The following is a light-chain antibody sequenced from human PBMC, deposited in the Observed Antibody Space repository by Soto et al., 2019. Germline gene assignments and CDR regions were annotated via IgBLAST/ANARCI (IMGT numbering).Light chain of an antibody. CDR1: QSVSSSY. CDR2: GAS. Sequence: DIVLTQSPGTLSLSPGERATLSCRASQSVSSSYLAWYQHKPGQAPRLLIYGASSRATGIPDRFSGSGSGTDFTLTISRLEPEDFAVYYCQQYGSAPHTFGQGTKVEIK. J-gene: IGKJ2*01. CDR3: QQYGSAPHT. V-gene: IGKV3-20*01.